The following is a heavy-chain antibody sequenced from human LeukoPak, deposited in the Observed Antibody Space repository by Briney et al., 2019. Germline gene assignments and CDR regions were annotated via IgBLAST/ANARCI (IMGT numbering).Heavy chain of an antibody. CDR1: GFTFSSYG. CDR3: ARRAGAYSHPYDY. CDR2: IYSDNT. Sequence: GGSLRLSRAASGFTFSSYGMSWVRQAPGKGLEWVSFIYSDNTHYSDSVKGRFTISRDNPKNTLYLQMNSLRAEDTAVYYCARRAGAYSHPYDYWGQGTLVTVPS. J-gene: IGHJ4*02. D-gene: IGHD4/OR15-4a*01. V-gene: IGHV3-53*01.